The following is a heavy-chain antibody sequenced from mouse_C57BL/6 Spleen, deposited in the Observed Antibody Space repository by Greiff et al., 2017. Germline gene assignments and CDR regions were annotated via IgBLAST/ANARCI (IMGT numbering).Heavy chain of an antibody. J-gene: IGHJ2*01. CDR2: IDPSDSYT. Sequence: QVQLQQPGAELVMPGASVKLSCKASGYTFTSYWMHWVKQRPGQGLEWIGEIDPSDSYTNYNQKFKGNFTLTVDKASSTAYMQLSSLTSEDTAIYYCARGVAYFDYWGQGTTLTVSS. CDR1: GYTFTSYW. V-gene: IGHV1-69*01. D-gene: IGHD1-3*01. CDR3: ARGVAYFDY.